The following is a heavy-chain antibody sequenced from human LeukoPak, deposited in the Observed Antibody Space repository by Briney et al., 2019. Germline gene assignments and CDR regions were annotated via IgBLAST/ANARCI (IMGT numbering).Heavy chain of an antibody. CDR2: ISSSSSYT. J-gene: IGHJ6*04. CDR1: GFTFSDYY. V-gene: IGHV3-11*06. CDR3: ARDRGVLWFGDLYGMDV. D-gene: IGHD3-10*01. Sequence: GGSLRLSCAASGFTFSDYYMSWNRQAPGKGLEWVSYISSSSSYTNYADSVKGRFTISRDNAKNSLYLQMNSLRAEDTAVYYCARDRGVLWFGDLYGMDVWGKGTTVTVSS.